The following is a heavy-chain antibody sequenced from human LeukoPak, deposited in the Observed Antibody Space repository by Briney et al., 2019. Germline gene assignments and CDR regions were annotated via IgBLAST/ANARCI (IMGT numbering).Heavy chain of an antibody. CDR1: GFTFCTSY. V-gene: IGHV3-66*01. J-gene: IGHJ3*02. D-gene: IGHD2-8*02. CDR3: ARGGKPGGFDI. CDR2: IENTGTT. Sequence: GGSLRLSCVASGFTFCTSYMTWVRQAPGGGLECVSFIENTGTTYYADSVKGRFTISRDSSENTLYLQMNSLRAEDTAVYYCARGGKPGGFDIWAKGQWSPSLQ.